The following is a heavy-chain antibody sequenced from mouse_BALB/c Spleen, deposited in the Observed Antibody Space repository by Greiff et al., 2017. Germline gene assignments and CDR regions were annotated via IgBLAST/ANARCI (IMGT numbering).Heavy chain of an antibody. D-gene: IGHD2-3*01. CDR1: GYTFTSYW. CDR2: INPSNGRT. J-gene: IGHJ2*01. V-gene: IGHV1S81*02. Sequence: QVQLKQPGAELVKPGASVKLSCKASGYTFTSYWMHWVKQRPGQGLEWIGEINPSNGRTNYNEKFKSKATLTVDKSSSTAYMQLSSLTSEDSAVYYCARPDGYYGYWGQGTTLTVSS. CDR3: ARPDGYYGY.